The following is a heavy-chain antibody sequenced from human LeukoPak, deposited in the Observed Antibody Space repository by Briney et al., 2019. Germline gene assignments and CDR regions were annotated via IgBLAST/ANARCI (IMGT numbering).Heavy chain of an antibody. V-gene: IGHV5-51*01. J-gene: IGHJ3*02. Sequence: GESLKISCKGSGYSFTSYWIGWVRQMPGKGLEWMGIIYPGDSDTRCSPSFQGQVTISADKSISTAYLQWSSLKASDTAMYYCARSGIVVPPPGAFDIWGQGTMVTVSS. D-gene: IGHD3-22*01. CDR1: GYSFTSYW. CDR3: ARSGIVVPPPGAFDI. CDR2: IYPGDSDT.